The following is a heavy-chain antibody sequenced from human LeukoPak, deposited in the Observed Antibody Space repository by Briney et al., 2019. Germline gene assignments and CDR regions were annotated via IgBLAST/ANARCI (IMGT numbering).Heavy chain of an antibody. J-gene: IGHJ6*03. D-gene: IGHD3-9*01. CDR1: GFTFSHYG. V-gene: IGHV3-30*04. Sequence: QPGRSLRLSCEASGFTFSHYGIHWVRQTPGKGLEWVAAISSDGVEKHYADSVKGRFTISRDNSKSTLYLQMNSLRAEATALYYCAREGHYDILTGYSPVEYYFYYMDVWGKGTTVTVSS. CDR2: ISSDGVEK. CDR3: AREGHYDILTGYSPVEYYFYYMDV.